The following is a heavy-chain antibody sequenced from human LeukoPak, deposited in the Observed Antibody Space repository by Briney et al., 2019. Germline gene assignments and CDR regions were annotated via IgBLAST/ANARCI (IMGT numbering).Heavy chain of an antibody. Sequence: GGSLRLSCAASGFTFSNAWMSWVRQAPGKGLEWVGRIKGKLDGGSTDYAAPVKGRFTISRDDSKNTLYLQMNSLKNEDSAVYYCSTSGPFYSNNGHFWGQGTLVTVSS. D-gene: IGHD4-4*01. CDR3: STSGPFYSNNGHF. CDR1: GFTFSNAW. CDR2: IKGKLDGGST. J-gene: IGHJ4*02. V-gene: IGHV3-15*01.